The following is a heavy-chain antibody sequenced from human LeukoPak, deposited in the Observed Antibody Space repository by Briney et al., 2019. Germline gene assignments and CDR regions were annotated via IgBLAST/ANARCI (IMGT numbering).Heavy chain of an antibody. D-gene: IGHD5-24*01. CDR1: GFTVSSSY. V-gene: IGHV3-66*01. CDR3: TRGRPYYMDV. Sequence: GGSLRLSCAASGFTVSSSYMSWVRQAPGKGLEWVSVIYSGGRTYYADSVKGRFTISRDNAKNSLYLQMNSLRAEDTAVYYCTRGRPYYMDVWGKGTTVTVSS. J-gene: IGHJ6*03. CDR2: IYSGGRT.